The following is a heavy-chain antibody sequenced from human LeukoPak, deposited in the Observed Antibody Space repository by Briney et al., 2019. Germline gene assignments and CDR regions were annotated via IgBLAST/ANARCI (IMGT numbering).Heavy chain of an antibody. D-gene: IGHD2-8*01. CDR2: ISDYNGNT. CDR3: ARVVRSDSFDYDYYYAMDV. V-gene: IGHV1-18*01. CDR1: GFTFTRYS. Sequence: ASVKVSCKASGFTFTRYSITWVRQAPGKGHEWMGWISDYNGNTNYAQKYQGRVTMTTDTSTRTAYMELRSLRSDDTAVYYCARVVRSDSFDYDYYYAMDVWGQGTTVTVSS. J-gene: IGHJ6*02.